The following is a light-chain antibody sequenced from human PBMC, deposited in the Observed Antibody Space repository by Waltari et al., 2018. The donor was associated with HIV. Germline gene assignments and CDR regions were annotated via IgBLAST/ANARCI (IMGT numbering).Light chain of an antibody. J-gene: IGLJ3*02. Sequence: QSVLTQPPSVSAAPGQKVTISCSGSSPNIGNNYATWSQQLPGTAPKLLIYDNNKRPSGIPDRFSGSKSGPSATLGITGLQTGDEADYYCGTWDSSLSAWVFGGGTKLTVL. CDR3: GTWDSSLSAWV. CDR1: SPNIGNNY. CDR2: DNN. V-gene: IGLV1-51*01.